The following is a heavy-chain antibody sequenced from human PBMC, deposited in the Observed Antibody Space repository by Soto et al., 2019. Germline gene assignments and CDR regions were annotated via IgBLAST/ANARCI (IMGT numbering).Heavy chain of an antibody. CDR1: GFTFTSSA. CDR3: AAEYDFWSGTDAFDI. CDR2: IVVGSGNT. V-gene: IGHV1-58*01. D-gene: IGHD3-3*01. J-gene: IGHJ3*02. Sequence: QMQLVQSGPEVKKPGTSVKVSCKASGFTFTSSAVQWVRQARGQRLEWIEWIVVGSGNTNYAQKFQERVTITRDMSTSTAYMELSSLRSEDTAVYYCAAEYDFWSGTDAFDIWGQGTMVTVSS.